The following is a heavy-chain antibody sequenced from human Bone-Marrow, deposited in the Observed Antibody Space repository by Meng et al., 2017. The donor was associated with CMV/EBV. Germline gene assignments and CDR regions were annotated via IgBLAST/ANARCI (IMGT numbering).Heavy chain of an antibody. Sequence: GESLKISCAASGFTFSIYGMHWVRQAPGKGLEWVAVISYDGSNKYYADSVKGRFTISRDNSKNTLYLQMNSLRAEDTAVYYCARDSMPYSSSFYGMDVWGQGNTVNVPS. D-gene: IGHD6-13*01. V-gene: IGHV3-30*19. CDR2: ISYDGSNK. CDR3: ARDSMPYSSSFYGMDV. CDR1: GFTFSIYG. J-gene: IGHJ6*01.